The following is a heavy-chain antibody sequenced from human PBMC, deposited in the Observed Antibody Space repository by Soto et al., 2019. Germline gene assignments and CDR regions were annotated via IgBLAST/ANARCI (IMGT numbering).Heavy chain of an antibody. CDR2: IIPILGIA. CDR3: ATGLGYCSSTSCYHWFDP. CDR1: GGTFSSYT. D-gene: IGHD2-2*01. V-gene: IGHV1-69*02. Sequence: GASVKVSCKASGGTFSSYTISWVRQAPGQGLEWMGRIIPILGIANYAQKFQGRVTITADKSTSTAYMELSSLRSEDTAVYYCATGLGYCSSTSCYHWFDPWGQGTLVTVSS. J-gene: IGHJ5*02.